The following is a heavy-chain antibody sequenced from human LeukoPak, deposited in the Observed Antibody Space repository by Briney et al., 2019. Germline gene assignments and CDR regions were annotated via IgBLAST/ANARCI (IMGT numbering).Heavy chain of an antibody. CDR3: ARVYCSGGSCYDY. D-gene: IGHD2-15*01. CDR1: GGTFSSYA. J-gene: IGHJ4*02. V-gene: IGHV1-69*13. CDR2: IIPIFGTA. Sequence: SVKVSCKASGGTFSSYAISWVRQAPGQGLEWMGGIIPIFGTANYAQKFQGRVMITADESTSTAYMELSSLRSEDTAVYYCARVYCSGGSCYDYWGQGTLVTVSS.